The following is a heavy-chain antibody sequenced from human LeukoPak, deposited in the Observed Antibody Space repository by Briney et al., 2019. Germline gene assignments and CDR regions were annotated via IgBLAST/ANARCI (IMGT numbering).Heavy chain of an antibody. D-gene: IGHD3-16*02. V-gene: IGHV1-46*01. CDR3: ARDPSVITFGGVIVQNWCFDL. J-gene: IGHJ2*01. CDR1: GYIFTSYY. CDR2: INPSGGST. Sequence: ASVKVSCKASGYIFTSYYMHWVRQAPGQGLEWMGIINPSGGSTSYAQKFQGRVTMTRDTSTSTVYMELSSLRSEDTAVYYCARDPSVITFGGVIVQNWCFDLWGRGTLVTVSS.